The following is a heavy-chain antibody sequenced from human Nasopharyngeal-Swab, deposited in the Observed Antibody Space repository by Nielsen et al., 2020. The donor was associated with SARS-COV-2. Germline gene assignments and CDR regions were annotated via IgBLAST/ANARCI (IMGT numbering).Heavy chain of an antibody. CDR2: IYSGGST. CDR1: GFTVSSNY. CDR3: ARDGGYFDY. J-gene: IGHJ4*02. V-gene: IGHV3-53*05. Sequence: GGSLKISCAASGFTVSSNYMSWVRQAPGKGLEWVSIIYSGGSTYYADSVKGRFTISRDNSKNTLYLQMNSLRAEDTAVYYCARDGGYFDYWGQGTLVTVSS.